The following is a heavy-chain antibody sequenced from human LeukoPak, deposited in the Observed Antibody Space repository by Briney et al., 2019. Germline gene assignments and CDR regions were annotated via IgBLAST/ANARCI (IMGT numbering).Heavy chain of an antibody. V-gene: IGHV3-48*02. J-gene: IGHJ4*02. Sequence: PGRSLRPSCPASGFTFSSYNMNWVRQAPEKGLEWVSYISSSSSTIHYADSVKGRFTISRDNGKISLYLQMNSLRDEDTAVYYCVRDGFGYWGQGTQVTVSS. CDR3: VRDGFGY. D-gene: IGHD3-16*01. CDR1: GFTFSSYN. CDR2: ISSSSSTI.